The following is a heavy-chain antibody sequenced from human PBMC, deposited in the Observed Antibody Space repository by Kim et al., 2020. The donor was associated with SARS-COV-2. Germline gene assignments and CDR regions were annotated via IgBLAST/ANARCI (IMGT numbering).Heavy chain of an antibody. J-gene: IGHJ4*01. CDR2: INSDGRYT. CDR1: GYPFSKYT. Sequence: GGSLRLSCVASGYPFSKYTVGWVRQAPGKGLEWVAVINSDGRYTYYGDSVKGRFTISRDNSKNTCFLQMNSLRAADTAMYFCVKKGETSIAYSGYYYFD. D-gene: IGHD2-21*01. CDR3: VKKGETSIAYSGYYYFD. V-gene: IGHV3-23*01.